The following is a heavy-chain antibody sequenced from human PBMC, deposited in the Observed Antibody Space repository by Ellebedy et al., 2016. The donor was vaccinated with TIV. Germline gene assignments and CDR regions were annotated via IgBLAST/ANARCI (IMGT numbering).Heavy chain of an antibody. D-gene: IGHD1-1*01. Sequence: GGSLRLXXAASGFTFSSYAMSWVRQAPGKGLEWVSAISGSGGSTYYADSVKGRFTISRDNSKNTLYLQMNSLRAEDTAVYYCAKDLKMAGTSRTTGSFDIWGQGTMVTVSS. V-gene: IGHV3-23*01. CDR3: AKDLKMAGTSRTTGSFDI. J-gene: IGHJ3*02. CDR1: GFTFSSYA. CDR2: ISGSGGST.